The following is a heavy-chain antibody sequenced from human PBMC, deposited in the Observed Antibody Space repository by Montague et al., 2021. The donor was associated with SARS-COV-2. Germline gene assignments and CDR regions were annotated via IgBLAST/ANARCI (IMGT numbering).Heavy chain of an antibody. CDR2: IYWDGDQ. CDR1: GFSLNTDGVG. D-gene: IGHD3-3*01. J-gene: IGHJ3*01. CDR3: ARRYDFYRAEAFDV. Sequence: PVLVKPTQTPTLTCVFSGFSLNTDGVGVAWIRRPPGKALEWLALIYWDGDQRYSPSLKTRVTITKDTSRNRVVLTMTNLDPVDTATYYCARRYDFYRAEAFDVWGQGTMVTVSS. V-gene: IGHV2-5*02.